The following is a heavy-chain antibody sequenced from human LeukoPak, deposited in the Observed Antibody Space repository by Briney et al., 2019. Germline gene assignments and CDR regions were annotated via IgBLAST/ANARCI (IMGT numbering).Heavy chain of an antibody. CDR2: INHSGST. J-gene: IGHJ4*02. CDR3: ARPLKYGSGSYYDY. CDR1: GGSFSGYY. Sequence: PSETLSLTCAVYGGSFSGYYWSWIRQPPAKGLEWIGEINHSGSTNYNPSLKSRVTISVDTSKNQFSLKLSSVTAADTAVYYCARPLKYGSGSYYDYWGQGTLVTVSS. V-gene: IGHV4-34*01. D-gene: IGHD3-10*01.